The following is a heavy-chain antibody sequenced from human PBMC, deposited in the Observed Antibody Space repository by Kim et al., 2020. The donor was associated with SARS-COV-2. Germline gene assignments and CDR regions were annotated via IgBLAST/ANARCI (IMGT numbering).Heavy chain of an antibody. CDR1: GFTLSSHW. CDR2: IKEDGSEK. Sequence: GGSLRLSCAASGFTLSSHWMSWVRQAPGKGLEWVANIKEDGSEKYYVDSVRGRFTISRDNAKNSLFLQMNSLRAEDTAVYYCARDDLSGYPNDAFDVWGQGTMVTVSS. D-gene: IGHD3-22*01. CDR3: ARDDLSGYPNDAFDV. V-gene: IGHV3-7*01. J-gene: IGHJ3*01.